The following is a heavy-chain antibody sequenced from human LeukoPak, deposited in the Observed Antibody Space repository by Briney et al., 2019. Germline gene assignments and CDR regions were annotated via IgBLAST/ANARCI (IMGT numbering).Heavy chain of an antibody. CDR1: GGSISSYY. CDR2: IYYSGST. V-gene: IGHV4-59*08. D-gene: IGHD1-26*01. Sequence: PAETLSLTCTVSGGSISSYYWSWIRQPPGKGLEWIGYIYYSGSTNYNPSLKSRVTISVDTSKNQFSLKLSSVTAADTAVYYCARKFSGEGSWFDPWGQGTLVTVSS. CDR3: ARKFSGEGSWFDP. J-gene: IGHJ5*02.